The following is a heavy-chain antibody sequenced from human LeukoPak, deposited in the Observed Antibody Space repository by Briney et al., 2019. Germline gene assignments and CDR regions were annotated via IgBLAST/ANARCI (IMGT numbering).Heavy chain of an antibody. CDR2: IYHRGST. CDR1: GGSISSSNW. D-gene: IGHD4-17*01. CDR3: ARRWHGAYVRRSSYGMDV. J-gene: IGHJ6*02. V-gene: IGHV4-4*02. Sequence: SETLSLTCAVSGGSISSSNWWSWVRQPPGKGLEWSGEIYHRGSTNYNPSLKSRVTISVDKSNNQFSLKLRSVPAADTAVYYCARRWHGAYVRRSSYGMDVWGQPTTVTVSS.